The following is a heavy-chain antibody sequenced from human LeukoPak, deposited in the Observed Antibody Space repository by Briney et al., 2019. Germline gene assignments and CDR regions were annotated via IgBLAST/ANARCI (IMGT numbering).Heavy chain of an antibody. J-gene: IGHJ4*02. Sequence: GGSLRLSCAASGLTFSSYAMHWVRQAPGKGLEWVAVISYDGSNKYYADSVKGRFTISRDKSKNTLYLQMNSLRAEDTAVYYCARGGEYISSSRSYFDYWGQGTLVTVSS. CDR3: ARGGEYISSSRSYFDY. D-gene: IGHD6-6*01. CDR2: ISYDGSNK. V-gene: IGHV3-30-3*01. CDR1: GLTFSSYA.